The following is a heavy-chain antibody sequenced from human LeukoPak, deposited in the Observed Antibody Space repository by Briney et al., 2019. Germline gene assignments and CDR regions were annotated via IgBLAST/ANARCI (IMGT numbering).Heavy chain of an antibody. CDR2: IHASGST. V-gene: IGHV4-4*07. D-gene: IGHD2-21*02. J-gene: IGHJ5*02. Sequence: SETLSLTCTVSGGSISSYYWTWIRQPAGKGPEWIGRIHASGSTNYNPSLKSRVNMSVDTSKNQFSLKLNCVTAADTAVYYCARVTDPRYNWFDPWGQGTLVTVSS. CDR1: GGSISSYY. CDR3: ARVTDPRYNWFDP.